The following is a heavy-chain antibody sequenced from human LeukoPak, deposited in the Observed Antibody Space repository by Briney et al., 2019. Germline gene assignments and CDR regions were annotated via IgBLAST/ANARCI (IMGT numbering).Heavy chain of an antibody. CDR3: AKVRLQFYYYYMDV. CDR1: GFTFSSYW. D-gene: IGHD3-10*01. Sequence: GGSLRLSCAASGFTFSSYWMVWVRQAPGKGLEWVSAISGGGDSTYYADSVKGRFTISRDNSKNTLYLQMSSLRAEDTAVYYCAKVRLQFYYYYMDVWGKGTTVTISS. CDR2: ISGGGDST. V-gene: IGHV3-23*01. J-gene: IGHJ6*03.